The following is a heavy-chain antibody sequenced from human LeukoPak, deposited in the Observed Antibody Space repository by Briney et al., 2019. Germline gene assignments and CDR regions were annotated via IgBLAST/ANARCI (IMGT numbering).Heavy chain of an antibody. CDR2: ISGSGGST. D-gene: IGHD2-2*01. J-gene: IGHJ5*02. CDR1: GFTFSSYA. Sequence: GGSLRLSCAASGFTFSSYAMSWVRQAPGKGLEWVSAISGSGGSTYYAASVKGRFTISRDNSKNTLYLQMNSLRAEDTAVYYCAKDLPPFIVVVPAAMEGWFDPWGQGTLVTVSS. V-gene: IGHV3-23*01. CDR3: AKDLPPFIVVVPAAMEGWFDP.